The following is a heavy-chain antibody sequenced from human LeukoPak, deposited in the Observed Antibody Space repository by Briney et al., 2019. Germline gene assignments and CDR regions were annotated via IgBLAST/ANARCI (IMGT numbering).Heavy chain of an antibody. D-gene: IGHD4-23*01. CDR3: ARTMVVTPGSYYYYMEV. Sequence: GGSLRLSCAASGFTFDDYGMSWVRHAPGKGLEWVSGINWNGGSTGYADSVKGRFTISRDNAKNSLYLQMNSLRAEDTALYYCARTMVVTPGSYYYYMEVRGKGTTVTVSS. J-gene: IGHJ6*03. V-gene: IGHV3-20*04. CDR1: GFTFDDYG. CDR2: INWNGGST.